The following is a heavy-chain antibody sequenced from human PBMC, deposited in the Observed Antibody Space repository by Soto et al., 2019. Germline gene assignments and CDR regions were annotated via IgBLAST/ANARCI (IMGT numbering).Heavy chain of an antibody. V-gene: IGHV3-23*01. CDR2: LSGSGGTT. J-gene: IGHJ4*02. Sequence: EVQLLESGGGLVQPGGSLRLSCTVSGVTFSNYAMNWVRQAPGKGLEWVSSLSGSGGTTYYADSVKRRFIISRDNSKNTLYLLVNSLRAEDTALYYCAKQRADYGSGADTFYFDSWGQGALGTVSS. D-gene: IGHD3-10*01. CDR1: GVTFSNYA. CDR3: AKQRADYGSGADTFYFDS.